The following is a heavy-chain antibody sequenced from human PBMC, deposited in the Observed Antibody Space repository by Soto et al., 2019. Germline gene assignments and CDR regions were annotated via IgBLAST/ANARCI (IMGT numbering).Heavy chain of an antibody. CDR1: GGSISSTNW. J-gene: IGHJ4*02. CDR3: AFPATADFDY. CDR2: IYHSGTT. V-gene: IGHV4-4*02. Sequence: QVQLQESGPGLVKPSGSLSLTCAVSGGSISSTNWWTWVRQSPGRGLEWIGGIYHSGTTNYRPSLKCRVNVAVDLSTNHLSLTLIYVPAADTAVYYCAFPATADFDYWGKGMLVNVSS. D-gene: IGHD6-13*01.